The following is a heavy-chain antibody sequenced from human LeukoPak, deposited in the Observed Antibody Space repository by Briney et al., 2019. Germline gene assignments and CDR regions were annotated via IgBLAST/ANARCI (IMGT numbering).Heavy chain of an antibody. CDR2: IYHSGST. Sequence: PSQTLSLTCTVSGGSISSGGYYWGWIRQPPGKGLEWIGYIYHSGSTYYNPSLKSRVTISVDRSKNQFSLKLSSVTAADTAVYYCARAFYCSSTSCYRGPGDFDPWGQGTLVTVSS. V-gene: IGHV4-30-2*01. J-gene: IGHJ5*02. CDR1: GGSISSGGYY. CDR3: ARAFYCSSTSCYRGPGDFDP. D-gene: IGHD2-2*01.